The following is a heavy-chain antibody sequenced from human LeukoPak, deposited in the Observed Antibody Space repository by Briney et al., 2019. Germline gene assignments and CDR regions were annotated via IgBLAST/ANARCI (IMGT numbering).Heavy chain of an antibody. CDR3: ACVTPGDPMD. D-gene: IGHD4-17*01. CDR2: ISWNSGSI. J-gene: IGHJ4*02. V-gene: IGHV3-9*01. CDR1: GFTFDDYA. Sequence: GGSLRLSCAASGFTFDDYAMHWVRQAPGKGLEWVSGISWNSGSIGYADSVKGRFTISRDNAKNSLYLQMNSLRAEDTALYYCACVTPGDPMDWGQGTLVTVSS.